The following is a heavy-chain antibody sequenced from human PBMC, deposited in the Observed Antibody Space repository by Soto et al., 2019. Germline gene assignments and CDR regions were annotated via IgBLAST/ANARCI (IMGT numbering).Heavy chain of an antibody. CDR1: GGSISSSSYY. D-gene: IGHD3-3*02. J-gene: IGHJ5*02. Sequence: SETLSLTCTVSGGSISSSSYYWGWIRQPPGKGLEWIGSIYYSGSTYYNPSLKSRFTISLDTSKNQFSLKLSSVTAADTAVYYCASPKIAFYNWFDPWGQGTLVTVS. V-gene: IGHV4-39*01. CDR2: IYYSGST. CDR3: ASPKIAFYNWFDP.